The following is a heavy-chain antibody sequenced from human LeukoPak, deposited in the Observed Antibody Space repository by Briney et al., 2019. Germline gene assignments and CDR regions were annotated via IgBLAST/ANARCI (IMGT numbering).Heavy chain of an antibody. D-gene: IGHD4-17*01. J-gene: IGHJ3*02. Sequence: SETLSLTCAVYGGSFSGYYWSWIRQPPGKGLEWIGYIYYSGSTNYNPSLKSRVTISVDTSKNQFSLKLSSVTAADTAVYYCARQFGDYDAFDIWGQGTMVTVSS. CDR1: GGSFSGYY. V-gene: IGHV4-59*01. CDR2: IYYSGST. CDR3: ARQFGDYDAFDI.